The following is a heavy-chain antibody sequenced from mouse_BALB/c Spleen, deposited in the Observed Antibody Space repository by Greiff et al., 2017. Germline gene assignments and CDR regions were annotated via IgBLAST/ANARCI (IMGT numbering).Heavy chain of an antibody. Sequence: EVQLQQSGPGLVKPSQSLSLTCTVTGYSITSDYAWNWIRQFPGNKLEWMGYISYSGSTSYNPSLKSRISITRDTSKNQFFLQLNSVTTEDTATYYCARYYRYDDGWYFDVWGAGTTVTVSS. V-gene: IGHV3-2*02. CDR2: ISYSGST. D-gene: IGHD2-14*01. CDR3: ARYYRYDDGWYFDV. CDR1: GYSITSDYA. J-gene: IGHJ1*01.